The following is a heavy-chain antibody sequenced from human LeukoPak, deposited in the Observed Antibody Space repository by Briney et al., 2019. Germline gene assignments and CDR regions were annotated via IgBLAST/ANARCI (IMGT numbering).Heavy chain of an antibody. CDR1: GFTFDDYA. D-gene: IGHD1-26*01. V-gene: IGHV3-23*01. Sequence: QSAGSLRLSCAASGFTFDDYAMHWVRQAPGKGLEWISLIRGSGGSTSYADSVKGRFTISRDNSKNTLYLQMNSLRAEDTAVYYCAKVGVGGSYTLYDAFDIWGQGTMVTVSS. CDR3: AKVGVGGSYTLYDAFDI. J-gene: IGHJ3*02. CDR2: IRGSGGST.